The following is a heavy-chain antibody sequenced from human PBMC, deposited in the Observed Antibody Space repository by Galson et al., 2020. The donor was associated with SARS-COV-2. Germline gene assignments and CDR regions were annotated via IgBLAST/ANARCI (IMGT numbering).Heavy chain of an antibody. D-gene: IGHD5-18*01. Sequence: NSGGSLRLSCEASGFPFSTYSMNWVRLAPGKGLEWVSPISTSSSYTYYVDSVKGRLSISRDNPRNSLYLQMNSLRAEDTAVYYCARDEGIRGYNYGRLYYGMDVWGQGTTVTVSS. CDR1: GFPFSTYS. CDR2: ISTSSSYT. J-gene: IGHJ6*02. CDR3: ARDEGIRGYNYGRLYYGMDV. V-gene: IGHV3-21*01.